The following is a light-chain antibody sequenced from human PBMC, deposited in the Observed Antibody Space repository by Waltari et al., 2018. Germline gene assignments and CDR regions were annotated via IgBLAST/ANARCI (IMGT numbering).Light chain of an antibody. V-gene: IGKV3-15*01. Sequence: EIVMTQSPATLSVSPGDRATLSYRASQSVSSNLAWYQQHPGQAPRLLIYAASTRATGVPARFSGSGSGTDFTLTISSLQSEDFAVYYCQQYNGWPRTFGQGTKVEI. CDR2: AAS. CDR3: QQYNGWPRT. J-gene: IGKJ1*01. CDR1: QSVSSN.